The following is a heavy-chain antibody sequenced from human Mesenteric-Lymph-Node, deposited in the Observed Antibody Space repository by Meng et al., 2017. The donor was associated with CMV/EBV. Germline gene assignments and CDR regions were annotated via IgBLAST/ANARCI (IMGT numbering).Heavy chain of an antibody. CDR3: ARGYYGMDV. Sequence: GGSLRLSCATSGFTFSNYEMNWVRQAPGKGLEWVSYISSSGSTVYDADSVKGRFTISRDNAKNSLYLQMNSLRAEDTAVYYCARGYYGMDVWGQGTTVTVSS. V-gene: IGHV3-48*03. J-gene: IGHJ6*02. CDR2: ISSSGSTV. CDR1: GFTFSNYE.